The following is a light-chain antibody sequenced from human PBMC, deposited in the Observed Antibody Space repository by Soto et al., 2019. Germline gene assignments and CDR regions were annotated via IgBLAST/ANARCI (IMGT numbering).Light chain of an antibody. Sequence: DIVMTQSPLSMPVTPGEPASISCRSSQSLLNRNGQNCLDWYLQKPGQSPQLLIHMGFIRASGVPDRFSGSGSGKYFTLTISRVEAEDVGVYYCMQAVESPPTFGGGTNLEIK. CDR3: MQAVESPPT. J-gene: IGKJ4*01. V-gene: IGKV2-28*01. CDR1: QSLLNRNGQNC. CDR2: MGF.